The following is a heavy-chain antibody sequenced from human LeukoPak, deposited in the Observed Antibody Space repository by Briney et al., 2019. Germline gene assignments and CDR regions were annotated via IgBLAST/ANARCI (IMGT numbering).Heavy chain of an antibody. V-gene: IGHV4-59*08. CDR1: GGSISSYY. CDR2: IYSSGST. J-gene: IGHJ4*02. CDR3: ARRNYGRLDY. D-gene: IGHD3-10*01. Sequence: PSETLSLTCTVSGGSISSYYWSWIRQPPGKGLEWIGYIYSSGSTNYNPSLKSRLTISMDTSNNQFSLRLSSVTAADTAVYYCARRNYGRLDYWGQGTLVTVSS.